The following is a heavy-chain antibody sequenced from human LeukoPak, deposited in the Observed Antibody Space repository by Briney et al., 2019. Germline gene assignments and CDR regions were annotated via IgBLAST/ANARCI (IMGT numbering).Heavy chain of an antibody. J-gene: IGHJ6*03. D-gene: IGHD2-2*01. Sequence: GESLKISCKGSGYSFTSYWIGWVRQMPGKGLEWMGIIYPGDSDTRYSPSFQGQVTISADKSISTAYLQWSSLKASDTAMYYCARSEYQLLFSYYYMDVWGKGTTVTVSS. CDR1: GYSFTSYW. CDR3: ARSEYQLLFSYYYMDV. V-gene: IGHV5-51*01. CDR2: IYPGDSDT.